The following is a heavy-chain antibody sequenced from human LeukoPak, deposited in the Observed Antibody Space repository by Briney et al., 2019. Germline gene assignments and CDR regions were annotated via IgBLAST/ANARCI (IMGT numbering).Heavy chain of an antibody. Sequence: SETLSLACTVSGGSISSGGYYWSWIRQHPGKGLEWIGYIYYSGSTYYNPSLKSRVTISVDTSKNQFSLKLSSVTAADTAVYYCAREVTMVRGTLDYWGQGTLVTVSS. CDR1: GGSISSGGYY. J-gene: IGHJ4*02. CDR2: IYYSGST. V-gene: IGHV4-31*03. D-gene: IGHD3-10*01. CDR3: AREVTMVRGTLDY.